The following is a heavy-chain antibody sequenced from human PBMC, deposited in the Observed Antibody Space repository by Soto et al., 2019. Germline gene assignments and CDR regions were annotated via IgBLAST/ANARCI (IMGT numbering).Heavy chain of an antibody. Sequence: VGSLRLSCAASGFTFSSYAMSWVRQAPGKGLEWVSAISGSGGSTYYADSVKGRFTISRDNSKNTLYLQMNSLRAEDTAVYYCAKGPYCSSTSCYRGSSGYQGYWGQGTLVTVSS. CDR1: GFTFSSYA. V-gene: IGHV3-23*01. J-gene: IGHJ4*02. CDR3: AKGPYCSSTSCYRGSSGYQGY. D-gene: IGHD2-2*02. CDR2: ISGSGGST.